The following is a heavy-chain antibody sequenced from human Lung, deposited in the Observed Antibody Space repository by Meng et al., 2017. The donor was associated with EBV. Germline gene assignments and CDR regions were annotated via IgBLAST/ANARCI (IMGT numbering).Heavy chain of an antibody. J-gene: IGHJ5*02. CDR2: ISTNTGTP. V-gene: IGHV7-4-1*02. CDR1: GYTFRTYT. Sequence: QVELVKSGSELNKPGASVKVSCKASGYTFRTYTINWVRQAHGRGLEWMGWISTNTGTPTYTQGFTGRFVFSLDTSVSTAYLQISSLKAEDTAVYYCARGGNFDPWGQGTLVTVSS. CDR3: ARGGNFDP. D-gene: IGHD2/OR15-2a*01.